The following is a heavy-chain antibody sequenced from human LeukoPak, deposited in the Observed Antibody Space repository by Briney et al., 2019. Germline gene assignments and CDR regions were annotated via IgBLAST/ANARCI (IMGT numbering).Heavy chain of an antibody. CDR3: ARGGYCSSTSCSTDY. D-gene: IGHD2-2*02. V-gene: IGHV5-51*01. J-gene: IGHJ4*02. CDR1: GYSFTSYW. CDR2: IYPGDSDT. Sequence: GESLQISCKGSGYSFTSYWIGWVRQMPGKGLEWMGIIYPGDSDTRYSPSFQGQVTISADKSISTAYLQWSSLKASDTAMYYCARGGYCSSTSCSTDYWGQGTLVTVSS.